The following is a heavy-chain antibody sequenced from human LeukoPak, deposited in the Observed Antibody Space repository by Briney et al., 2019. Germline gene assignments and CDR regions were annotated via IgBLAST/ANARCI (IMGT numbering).Heavy chain of an antibody. Sequence: SETLSLTCAVYGGSFSGYYWSWIRQPPGKGLEWIGEINHSGSTNYNPSLKSRVTISVDTSKNQFSLKLSSVTAADTAVYYCARGSSVMASPGAFDIWGQGTMVTVSS. D-gene: IGHD5-24*01. J-gene: IGHJ3*02. CDR3: ARGSSVMASPGAFDI. CDR2: INHSGST. V-gene: IGHV4-34*01. CDR1: GGSFSGYY.